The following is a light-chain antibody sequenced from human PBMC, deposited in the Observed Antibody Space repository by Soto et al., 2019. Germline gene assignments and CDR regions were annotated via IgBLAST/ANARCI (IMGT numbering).Light chain of an antibody. CDR1: QDISTL. V-gene: IGKV1D-12*01. J-gene: IGKJ4*01. CDR2: GAS. Sequence: DIQMTQSPSSVSASIGDTVTITCRASQDISTLLAWYQQKPGKAPKLLIYGASTLESGVPSRFSGIGSGTDFTLTISSLQPEDFATYFCQQADSFPLTFGGGTKVEIK. CDR3: QQADSFPLT.